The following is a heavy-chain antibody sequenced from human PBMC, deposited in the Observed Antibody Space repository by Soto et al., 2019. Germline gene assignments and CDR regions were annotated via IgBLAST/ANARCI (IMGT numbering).Heavy chain of an antibody. Sequence: ASVKVSCKASGYTFTSYGISWVRQAPGQGLEWMGWISAYNGNTNYAQKLQGRVTMTTDTSTSTAYMELRSLRSDDTAVYYCARHRAGDYDFWSRRKGAFDIWGQGTMVTVSS. CDR1: GYTFTSYG. V-gene: IGHV1-18*01. J-gene: IGHJ3*02. CDR3: ARHRAGDYDFWSRRKGAFDI. D-gene: IGHD3-3*01. CDR2: ISAYNGNT.